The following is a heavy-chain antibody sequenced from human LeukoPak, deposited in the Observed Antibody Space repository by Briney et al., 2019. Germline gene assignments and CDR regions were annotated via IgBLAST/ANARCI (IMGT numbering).Heavy chain of an antibody. CDR2: IFYSGTT. V-gene: IGHV4-59*08. Sequence: SETLSLTCTVSNGSISGYYWSWIRQPPGRGLEWIGYIFYSGTTNYNPSLKSRVTISVDTSKNQFSLRLSSVTAADTAVYYCARHGRRVTSSWFDPWGQGILVTVSS. CDR1: NGSISGYY. D-gene: IGHD2-21*02. CDR3: ARHGRRVTSSWFDP. J-gene: IGHJ5*02.